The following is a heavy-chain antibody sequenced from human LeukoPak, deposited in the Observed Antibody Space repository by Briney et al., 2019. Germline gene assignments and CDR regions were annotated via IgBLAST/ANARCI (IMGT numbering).Heavy chain of an antibody. CDR1: GGSIRSSNW. D-gene: IGHD3-22*01. J-gene: IGHJ4*02. Sequence: SETLSLTCAVSGGSIRSSNWWSWVRQPPGKGLEWIGEISQSGTTNYNPSLKSRVTISVDTSKNQFSLKLSSVTAADTAMYYCARTKPHYYDSSGSDYWGQGTLVTVSS. V-gene: IGHV4-4*02. CDR2: ISQSGTT. CDR3: ARTKPHYYDSSGSDY.